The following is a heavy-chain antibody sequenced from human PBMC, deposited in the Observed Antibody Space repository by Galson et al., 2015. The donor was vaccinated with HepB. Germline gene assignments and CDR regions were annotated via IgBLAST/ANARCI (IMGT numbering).Heavy chain of an antibody. V-gene: IGHV1-18*01. J-gene: IGHJ6*02. D-gene: IGHD6-19*01. Sequence: SVKVSCKASGYTFTSYGISWVRQAPGQGLEWMGWISAYNGNTNYAQKLQGRVTMTTDTSTSTAYMELRSLRSDDTAVYYCARCLGPSSGWYVSYYYYGMDVWGQGTTVTVSS. CDR2: ISAYNGNT. CDR1: GYTFTSYG. CDR3: ARCLGPSSGWYVSYYYYGMDV.